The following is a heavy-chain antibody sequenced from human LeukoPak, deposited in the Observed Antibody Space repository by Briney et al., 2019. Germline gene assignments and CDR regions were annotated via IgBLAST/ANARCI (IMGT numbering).Heavy chain of an antibody. V-gene: IGHV1-2*02. CDR3: AISFVVVPAAIPYDAFDI. D-gene: IGHD2-2*02. CDR2: INPNSGGT. CDR1: GYTFTGYY. J-gene: IGHJ3*02. Sequence: VASVKVSCKASGYTFTGYYMHWVRQAPGQGLEWMGWINPNSGGTNYAQKFQGRVTVTRDTSISTAYMELSRLRSDDTAVYYCAISFVVVPAAIPYDAFDIWGQGTMVTVSS.